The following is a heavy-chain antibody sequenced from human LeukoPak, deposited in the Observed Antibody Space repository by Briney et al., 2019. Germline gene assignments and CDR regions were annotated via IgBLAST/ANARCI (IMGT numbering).Heavy chain of an antibody. CDR3: ARVWSSSWIDAFDI. V-gene: IGHV4-34*01. J-gene: IGHJ3*02. CDR1: GGSFSGYY. D-gene: IGHD6-13*01. CDR2: INHSGST. Sequence: SETLSLTCAVYGGSFSGYYWSWIRQPPGKGLEWIGEINHSGSTNYNPSLKSRVTISVDTSKNQFSLKLSSVTAADTAVYYCARVWSSSWIDAFDIWGQGTMVTVSS.